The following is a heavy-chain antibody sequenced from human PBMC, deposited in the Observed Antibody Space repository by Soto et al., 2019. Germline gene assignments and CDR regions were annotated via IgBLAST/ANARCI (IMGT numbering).Heavy chain of an antibody. CDR2: ISAYNGNT. D-gene: IGHD4-17*01. CDR3: ARDRLWGYGDYGIDY. J-gene: IGHJ4*02. V-gene: IGHV1-18*01. Sequence: ASVKVSCKASGYTFTSYGISWVRQAPGQGLEWMGWISAYNGNTNYAQKLQGRVTMTTDTSTSTAYMELRSLRSDDTAVYYCARDRLWGYGDYGIDYWGQGTLVTVSS. CDR1: GYTFTSYG.